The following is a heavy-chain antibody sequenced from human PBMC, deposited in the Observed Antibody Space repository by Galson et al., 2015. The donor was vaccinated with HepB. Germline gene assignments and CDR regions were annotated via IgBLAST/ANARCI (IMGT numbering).Heavy chain of an antibody. Sequence: SETLSLTCAVYGGSFSGYYWSWIRQPPGKGLEWIGEINHSGSTNYNPSLKSRVTISVDTSKNQFSLKLSSVTAADTAVYYCARGRVVRIGYCSSTSCYQVYFDYWGQGTLVTVSS. J-gene: IGHJ4*02. V-gene: IGHV4-34*01. CDR1: GGSFSGYY. CDR3: ARGRVVRIGYCSSTSCYQVYFDY. D-gene: IGHD2-2*01. CDR2: INHSGST.